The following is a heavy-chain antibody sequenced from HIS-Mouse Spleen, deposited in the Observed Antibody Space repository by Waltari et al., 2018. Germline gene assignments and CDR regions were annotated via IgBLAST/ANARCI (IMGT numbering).Heavy chain of an antibody. D-gene: IGHD6-13*01. J-gene: IGHJ2*01. V-gene: IGHV4-39*07. CDR2: INYRGGT. Sequence: QLQLQESGPGLVKPSETLSLTCTVSGGSISSSSYYLVWIRQPPGKGLEGIGSINYRGGTYYNPSLKSRVTISVDTSKKQFSLKLSSVTAADTAVYYCAREIPYSSSWYDWYFDLWGRGTLVTVSS. CDR3: AREIPYSSSWYDWYFDL. CDR1: GGSISSSSYY.